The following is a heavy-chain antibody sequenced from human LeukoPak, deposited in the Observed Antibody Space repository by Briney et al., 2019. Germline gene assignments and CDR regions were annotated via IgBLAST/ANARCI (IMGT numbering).Heavy chain of an antibody. J-gene: IGHJ4*02. CDR3: AKDRTYYDFWSGYSPPSPLDY. CDR1: GFTFSSYG. V-gene: IGHV3-30*18. D-gene: IGHD3-3*01. CDR2: ISYDGSNK. Sequence: GGSLRLSCAASGFTFSSYGMHWVRQAPGKGLEWVAVISYDGSNKYYADSVKGRFTISRDNSKNTLYLRMNSLRAEDTAVYYCAKDRTYYDFWSGYSPPSPLDYWGQGTLVTVSS.